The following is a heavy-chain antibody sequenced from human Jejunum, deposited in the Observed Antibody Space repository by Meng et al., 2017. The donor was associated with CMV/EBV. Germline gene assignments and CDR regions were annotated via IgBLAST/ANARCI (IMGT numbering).Heavy chain of an antibody. CDR3: ARVEVGITSGDY. J-gene: IGHJ4*02. D-gene: IGHD1-26*01. Sequence: VQSGGGVKKPVASEKVSCKASGYTFTNYGITWVRQAPGQGLEWMGWISAYNGNTNYAQTLQGRVTMTTDTSTSTAYMELGSLRSDDTAVYYCARVEVGITSGDYWGQGTLVTVSS. CDR1: GYTFTNYG. V-gene: IGHV1-18*01. CDR2: ISAYNGNT.